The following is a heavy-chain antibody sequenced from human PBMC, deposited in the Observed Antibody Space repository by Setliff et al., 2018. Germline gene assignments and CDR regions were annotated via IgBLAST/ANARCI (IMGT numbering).Heavy chain of an antibody. Sequence: PSETLSLTCTVSGGSISSHYWSWIRQPPGEGLEWIGSIYYSGSTNYNPSLKSRVTISLDTSRNQFSLKLRSVTAADTAVYYCARVRKGYSGYDFGDYWGQGTLVTVSS. J-gene: IGHJ4*02. V-gene: IGHV4-59*11. D-gene: IGHD5-12*01. CDR2: IYYSGST. CDR1: GGSISSHY. CDR3: ARVRKGYSGYDFGDY.